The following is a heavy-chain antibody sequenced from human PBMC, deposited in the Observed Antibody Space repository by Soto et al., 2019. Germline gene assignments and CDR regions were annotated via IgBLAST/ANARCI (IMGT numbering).Heavy chain of an antibody. J-gene: IGHJ4*02. D-gene: IGHD5-18*01. Sequence: SETLSLTCTVSGDSVSSYNYYWTWIRQSPGKGLEWVGYIYSSGSTKYNPSLKSRVTISLHTSSNQFSLNLTSVTAADTAVYYCARDIRGYSRAFDFWGQGTLGTAPQ. CDR2: IYSSGST. CDR1: GDSVSSYNYY. CDR3: ARDIRGYSRAFDF. V-gene: IGHV4-61*01.